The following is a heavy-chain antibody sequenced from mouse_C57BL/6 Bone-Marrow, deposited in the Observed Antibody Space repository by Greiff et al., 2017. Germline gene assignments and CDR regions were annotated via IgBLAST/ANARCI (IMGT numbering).Heavy chain of an antibody. D-gene: IGHD1-1*01. J-gene: IGHJ1*03. CDR2: ISYSGST. V-gene: IGHV3-8*01. CDR3: ASSTVVANWYVDV. Sequence: DVHLVESGPGLAKPSQTLSLTCSVTGYSITSDYWNWIRKFPGNKLEYMGYISYSGSTYYNPSLKRRISITRDTTKNQYYLQLDSVTTNDTATYYSASSTVVANWYVDVWGTGTTVTVSS. CDR1: GYSITSDY.